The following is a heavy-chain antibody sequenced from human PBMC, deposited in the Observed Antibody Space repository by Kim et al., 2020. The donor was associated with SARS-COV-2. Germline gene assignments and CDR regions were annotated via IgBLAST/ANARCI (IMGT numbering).Heavy chain of an antibody. CDR3: ARGISSIDY. Sequence: GTTYYADAVEGRFTVSRDNSKNTLYLQMNSLRAEDTALYYCARGISSIDYWGQGTLVTVSS. V-gene: IGHV3-23*01. D-gene: IGHD4-4*01. J-gene: IGHJ4*02. CDR2: GTT.